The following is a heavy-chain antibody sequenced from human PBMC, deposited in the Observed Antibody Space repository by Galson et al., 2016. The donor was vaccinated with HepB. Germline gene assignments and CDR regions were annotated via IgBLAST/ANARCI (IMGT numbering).Heavy chain of an antibody. CDR2: IIPIFGSA. D-gene: IGHD5-12*01. Sequence: SVKVSCKASGGTFSSYAISWVRQAPGQGLEWMGGIIPIFGSANYSQNFQGRVTITADESTRTAYMELSSLRSEDTALYYCARTNSVWEYSGYDSGLGFFDYWGRGTLVTVSS. CDR1: GGTFSSYA. CDR3: ARTNSVWEYSGYDSGLGFFDY. V-gene: IGHV1-69*13. J-gene: IGHJ4*02.